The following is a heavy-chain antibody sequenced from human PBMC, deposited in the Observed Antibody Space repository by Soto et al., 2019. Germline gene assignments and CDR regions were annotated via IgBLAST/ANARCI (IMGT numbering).Heavy chain of an antibody. CDR3: ARERREGVNPAGYFDY. V-gene: IGHV3-48*03. Sequence: EVQLVESGGGLVQPGGSLRLSCAASGFTFSSYEMNWVRQAPGKGLEWVSYISSSGSTIYYADSVKGRFTISRDNAKNSLYLQMNSLRAEDTAVYYCARERREGVNPAGYFDYWGQGTLVTVSS. J-gene: IGHJ4*02. CDR1: GFTFSSYE. CDR2: ISSSGSTI. D-gene: IGHD3-10*01.